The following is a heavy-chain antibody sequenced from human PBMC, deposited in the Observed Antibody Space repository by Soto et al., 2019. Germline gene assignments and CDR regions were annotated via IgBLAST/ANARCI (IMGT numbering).Heavy chain of an antibody. CDR2: ISGSGGST. J-gene: IGHJ6*02. V-gene: IGHV3-23*01. D-gene: IGHD2-8*01. Sequence: GGSLRLSCAASGFTFSSYAMSWVRQAPGKGLEWVSAISGSGGSTYYADSVKGRFTISRDNSKNTLYLQMNSLRSDDTAVYYCARGGKYCTNGVCSFYGMDVWGQGTTVTVSS. CDR3: ARGGKYCTNGVCSFYGMDV. CDR1: GFTFSSYA.